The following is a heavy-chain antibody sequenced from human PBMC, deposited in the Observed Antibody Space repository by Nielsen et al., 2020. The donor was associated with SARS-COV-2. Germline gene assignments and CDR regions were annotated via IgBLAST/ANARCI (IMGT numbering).Heavy chain of an antibody. V-gene: IGHV1-3*01. Sequence: ASVKVSCKASGYTFTSYAMHWVRQAPGQRLEWVGWIHAGNGNTQYSRKFQDRVTITRDTSASTVYMELSSLRSEDSAVYYCASPLGPWGQGTLVTASS. CDR1: GYTFTSYA. J-gene: IGHJ4*02. D-gene: IGHD7-27*01. CDR3: ASPLGP. CDR2: IHAGNGNT.